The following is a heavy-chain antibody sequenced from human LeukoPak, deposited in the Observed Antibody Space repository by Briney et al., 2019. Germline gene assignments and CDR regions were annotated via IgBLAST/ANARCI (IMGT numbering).Heavy chain of an antibody. D-gene: IGHD3-16*01. J-gene: IGHJ6*02. Sequence: SETLSLTCAVYGGSFSGYYWSWIRQPPGKGLEWIGEINHSGSTNYNPSLKSRVTISVDTSRNQISLKLSSVTAADTAVYYCARDGGAPIYGLDVWGQGTTVTVSS. CDR2: INHSGST. CDR1: GGSFSGYY. V-gene: IGHV4-34*01. CDR3: ARDGGAPIYGLDV.